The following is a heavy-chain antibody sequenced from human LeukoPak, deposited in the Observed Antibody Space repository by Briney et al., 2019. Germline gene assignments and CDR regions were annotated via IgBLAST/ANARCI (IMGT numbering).Heavy chain of an antibody. Sequence: SETLSLTCAVYGGSFSGYYWSWIRQPPGKGLEWIGEINHSGSTNYNPSLKSRVTISVDTSKNQFSLKLSSVTAADTAVYCCARRRLRYFDWLEGDYYYYYMDVWGKGTTVTISS. J-gene: IGHJ6*03. V-gene: IGHV4-34*01. CDR3: ARRRLRYFDWLEGDYYYYYMDV. CDR1: GGSFSGYY. D-gene: IGHD3-9*01. CDR2: INHSGST.